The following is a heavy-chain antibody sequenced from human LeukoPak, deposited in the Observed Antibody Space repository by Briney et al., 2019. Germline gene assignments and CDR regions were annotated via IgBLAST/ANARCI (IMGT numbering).Heavy chain of an antibody. J-gene: IGHJ5*01. CDR2: IYISGTTTT. D-gene: IGHD6-25*01. V-gene: IGHV4-61*02. CDR1: GDSISSGNYY. CDR3: AREQRLRDNNWFDS. Sequence: SQTLSLTCTVSGDSISSGNYYWSWIRQPAGKGLEWIGRIYISGTTTTTYNSSLKSRLTISIDTSKNQFSLRLSSVTAADTAVYYCAREQRLRDNNWFDSWGQGTLVTVSS.